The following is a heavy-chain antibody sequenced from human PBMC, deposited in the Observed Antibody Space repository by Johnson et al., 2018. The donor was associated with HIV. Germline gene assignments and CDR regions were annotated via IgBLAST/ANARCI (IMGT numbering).Heavy chain of an antibody. CDR2: ISSDGGST. Sequence: EVQLVESGGGVVRPGGSLRLSCAASGFTFDDHGMSWVRQAPGKGLEYVAGISSDGGSTYNADSVRGRFTISRDKSKNTLFLKMGSLRTEDMAVYYCAREDGTDILTRGDAFDIWGQGTMVTVSS. CDR1: GFTFDDHG. V-gene: IGHV3-64*07. CDR3: AREDGTDILTRGDAFDI. J-gene: IGHJ3*02. D-gene: IGHD3-9*01.